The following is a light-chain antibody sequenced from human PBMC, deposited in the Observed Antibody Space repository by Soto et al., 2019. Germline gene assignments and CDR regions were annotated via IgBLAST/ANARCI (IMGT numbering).Light chain of an antibody. J-gene: IGKJ1*01. Sequence: DIPMTQSPSTLSSSVGDRVTITCRACQSISSWLAWYQQKPGKAPKLLIYDASSLESGVPSRFSGSGSGTEFTLTISSLQPDDFATYYCQQYNSYRRTFGQGTKVEIK. CDR3: QQYNSYRRT. CDR2: DAS. V-gene: IGKV1-5*01. CDR1: QSISSW.